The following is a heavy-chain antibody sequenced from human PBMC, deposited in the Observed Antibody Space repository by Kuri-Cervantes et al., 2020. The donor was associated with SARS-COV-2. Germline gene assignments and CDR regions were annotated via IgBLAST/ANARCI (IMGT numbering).Heavy chain of an antibody. CDR1: GFTFSSYD. CDR3: ARDRPGDYDFWSGYYSPTSGLDY. V-gene: IGHV3-13*04. D-gene: IGHD3-3*01. CDR2: IGTAGDT. Sequence: GGSLRLSCAASGFTFSSYDMHWVRQATGKGLEWVSAIGTAGDTYYPGSVKGRFTISRDNSKNTLYLQMNSLRAEDTAVYYCARDRPGDYDFWSGYYSPTSGLDYWGQGTLVTVSS. J-gene: IGHJ4*02.